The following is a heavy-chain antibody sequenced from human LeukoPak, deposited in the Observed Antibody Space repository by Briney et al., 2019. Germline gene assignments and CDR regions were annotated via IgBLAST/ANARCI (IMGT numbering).Heavy chain of an antibody. CDR3: ARGTIVVVVAGPFDP. J-gene: IGHJ5*02. V-gene: IGHV1-69*05. CDR2: IIPIFGTA. CDR1: GGTFSSYA. D-gene: IGHD2-15*01. Sequence: SVKVSCKASGGTFSSYAISWVRQAPGQGLEWMGRIIPIFGTANYAQKFQGRVTITTDESTSTAYVELSSLRSDDTAVYYCARGTIVVVVAGPFDPWGQGTLVTVSS.